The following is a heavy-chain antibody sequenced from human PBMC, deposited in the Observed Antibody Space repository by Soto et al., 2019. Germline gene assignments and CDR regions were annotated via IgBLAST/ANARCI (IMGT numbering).Heavy chain of an antibody. Sequence: SETLSLTCTVSGGSISSYYWSWIRQPPGKGLEWIGYIYYSGSTNYNPSLKSRVTISVDTSKNQFSLKLSSVTAADTAVYYCARDSGGPRLAPLRYNCFDPWGQGTLVAVSS. CDR2: IYYSGST. V-gene: IGHV4-59*01. J-gene: IGHJ5*02. D-gene: IGHD1-26*01. CDR3: ARDSGGPRLAPLRYNCFDP. CDR1: GGSISSYY.